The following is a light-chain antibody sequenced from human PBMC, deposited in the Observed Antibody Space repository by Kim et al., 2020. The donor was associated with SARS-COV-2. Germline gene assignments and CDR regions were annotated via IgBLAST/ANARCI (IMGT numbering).Light chain of an antibody. CDR3: LQTNTYPYT. CDR2: KAS. J-gene: IGKJ2*01. Sequence: SASVGDRITITYRASKHIDDWLAWYQQKPGKGTKLLIYKASNLQSGVPSRFSGSGSGTEFTLAISSLQPDDFATYYCLQTNTYPYTFGQGTKLEI. V-gene: IGKV1-5*03. CDR1: KHIDDW.